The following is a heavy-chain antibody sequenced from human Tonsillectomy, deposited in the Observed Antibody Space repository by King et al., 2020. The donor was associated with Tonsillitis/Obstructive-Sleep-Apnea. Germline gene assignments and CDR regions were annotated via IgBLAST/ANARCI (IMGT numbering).Heavy chain of an antibody. CDR1: GGSISSSSYY. Sequence: LQLQESGPGLVKPSETLSLTCTVSGGSISSSSYYWGWIRQPPGKGLEWLGSIYYSGSTYYNPSLKSRVTISVDTSKNQFSLKLSSVTAADTAVYYCARNFGGGASYYFDYWGQGTLVTVSS. V-gene: IGHV4-39*01. J-gene: IGHJ4*02. CDR2: IYYSGST. D-gene: IGHD3-10*01. CDR3: ARNFGGGASYYFDY.